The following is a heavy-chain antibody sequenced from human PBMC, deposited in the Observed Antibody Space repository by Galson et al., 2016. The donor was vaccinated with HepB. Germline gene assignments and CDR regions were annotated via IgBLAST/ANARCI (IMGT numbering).Heavy chain of an antibody. CDR2: ISGSGYII. J-gene: IGHJ4*02. V-gene: IGHV3-48*02. D-gene: IGHD5-12*01. Sequence: LRLSCAASGFTFNSHKMQWVRQAPGKGLEWLSDISGSGYIIQYADSVKGRFTTSRDNAKNSLFLQMNSLRDEDTAVYYCAREGAYSGNDFGGGFDFWGQGTLVTGSS. CDR3: AREGAYSGNDFGGGFDF. CDR1: GFTFNSHK.